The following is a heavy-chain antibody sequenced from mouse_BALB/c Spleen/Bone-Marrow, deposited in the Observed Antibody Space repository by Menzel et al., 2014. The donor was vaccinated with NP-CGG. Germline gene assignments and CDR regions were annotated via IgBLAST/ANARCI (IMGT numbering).Heavy chain of an antibody. CDR3: TSPSLVTYYFDY. D-gene: IGHD2-12*01. V-gene: IGHV1-9*01. CDR1: GYTFSNYW. CDR2: TLPGSGTA. J-gene: IGHJ2*01. Sequence: VQMHQSGAELMKPGASVKISCKATGYTFSNYWIDWVKQRPGHGLEWIGETLPGSGTANYNEKFKAKATFTSDSSSNTAYMQLSILASEDSALYYCTSPSLVTYYFDYWAQGTTLTVSS.